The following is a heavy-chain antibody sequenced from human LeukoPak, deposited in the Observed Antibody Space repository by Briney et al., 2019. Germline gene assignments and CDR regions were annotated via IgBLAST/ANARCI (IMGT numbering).Heavy chain of an antibody. CDR1: GFTFSSYG. CDR3: AKDQRNVQLWDY. CDR2: ISGSGGST. D-gene: IGHD5-18*01. J-gene: IGHJ4*02. V-gene: IGHV3-23*01. Sequence: GGSLRLSCAASGFTFSSYGMHWVRQAPGKGLEWVSAISGSGGSTYYADSVKGRFTISRDNSKNTLYLQMNSLRAEDTAVYYCAKDQRNVQLWDYWGQGTLVTVSS.